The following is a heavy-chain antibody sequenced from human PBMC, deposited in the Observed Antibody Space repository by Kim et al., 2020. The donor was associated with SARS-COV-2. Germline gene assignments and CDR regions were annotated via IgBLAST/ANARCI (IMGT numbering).Heavy chain of an antibody. D-gene: IGHD5-12*01. Sequence: GGSLRLSCAASGLTFSSYAMTLVRQAPGKGLELVSGISSSGDRTYYPDSVKGRFTISRDNSRNTLFLQMDSLRAEDTAFYYCAKGYTAYDAWGQGTLVTVSS. CDR1: GLTFSSYA. CDR2: ISSSGDRT. V-gene: IGHV3-23*01. J-gene: IGHJ5*02. CDR3: AKGYTAYDA.